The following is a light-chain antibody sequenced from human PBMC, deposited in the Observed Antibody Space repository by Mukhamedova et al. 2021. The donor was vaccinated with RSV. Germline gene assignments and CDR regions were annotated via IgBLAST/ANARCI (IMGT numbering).Light chain of an antibody. CDR3: QEYGNSGT. J-gene: IGKJ1*01. Sequence: QRDGQPPRLLIYGASKRATGISDRFLGSGSGTDFTLIIDRLETEDFAVYYCQEYGNSGTFGQGTRVEIK. V-gene: IGKV3-20*01. CDR2: GAS.